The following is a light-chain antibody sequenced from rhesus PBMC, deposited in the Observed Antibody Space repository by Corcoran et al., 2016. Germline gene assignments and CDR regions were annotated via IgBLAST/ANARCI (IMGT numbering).Light chain of an antibody. CDR2: KAS. J-gene: IGKJ4*01. CDR1: QSISSW. Sequence: DIQMTQSPSSLSASVGDTVTITCRASQSISSWLAWYQQTQGKAPKLLVYKASSWQTGVPSRFSGSGSGTEFTLTNSSLQSEEFATDYCKQYSSRITFGGGTKVELE. V-gene: IGKV1-22*01. CDR3: KQYSSRIT.